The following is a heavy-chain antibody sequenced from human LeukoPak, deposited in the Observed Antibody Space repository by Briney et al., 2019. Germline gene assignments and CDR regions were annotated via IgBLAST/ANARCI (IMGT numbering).Heavy chain of an antibody. V-gene: IGHV4-39*01. CDR1: GGSISRSSYY. CDR3: ARRVVVVPAAIDY. D-gene: IGHD2-2*02. CDR2: IYYSGST. Sequence: SETLSLTCTVSGGSISRSSYYWGWDRQPPRKGLEWIGSIYYSGSTYYNPSLESRVTISVDTSKNQFSLKLSSVTAADTAVYYCARRVVVVPAAIDYWGQGTLVTVSS. J-gene: IGHJ4*02.